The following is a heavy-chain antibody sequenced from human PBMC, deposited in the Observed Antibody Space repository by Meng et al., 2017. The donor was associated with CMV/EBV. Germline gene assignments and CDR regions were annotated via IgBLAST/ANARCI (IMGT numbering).Heavy chain of an antibody. CDR3: ARDQKWGWFEDYGMDV. CDR1: GFTFSSYE. D-gene: IGHD3-10*01. J-gene: IGHJ6*02. V-gene: IGHV3-48*03. CDR2: ISSSGSTI. Sequence: GESLKISCAASGFTFSSYEMNWVRQASGKGLEWVSYISSSGSTIYYADSVKGRFTISRDNAKNSLYLQMNSLRAEDTAVYYCARDQKWGWFEDYGMDVWGQGTTVTVSS.